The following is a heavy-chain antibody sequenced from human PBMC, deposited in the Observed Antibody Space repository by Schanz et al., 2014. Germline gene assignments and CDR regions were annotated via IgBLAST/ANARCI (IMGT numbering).Heavy chain of an antibody. J-gene: IGHJ4*03. CDR3: ATLDYADSVS. V-gene: IGHV1-46*01. CDR1: GITFSTYV. Sequence: QVQLVQSEAEVKKPGSSVKVSCKASGITFSTYVVVCVRQAPGQGLEWMGIINPSGGSTRYGQKFQGRITVTTDTSTSTVYLELSSLRSDDTAVYYCATLDYADSVSWGQGTPVTVSS. CDR2: INPSGGST. D-gene: IGHD4-17*01.